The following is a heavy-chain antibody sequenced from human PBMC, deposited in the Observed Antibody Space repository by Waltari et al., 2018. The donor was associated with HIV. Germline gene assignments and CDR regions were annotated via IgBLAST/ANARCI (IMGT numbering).Heavy chain of an antibody. J-gene: IGHJ5*02. Sequence: QVQLQQWGAGLLKPSETLSLTCAVYGGSFSGYYWSWIRQPPGKGLEWIGEINHSGSTNYNPSLKSRVTISVDTSKNQFSLKLSSVTAADTAVYYCARDQNVMYSSGWYRRRWFDPWGQGTLVTVSS. CDR3: ARDQNVMYSSGWYRRRWFDP. D-gene: IGHD6-19*01. CDR1: GGSFSGYY. CDR2: INHSGST. V-gene: IGHV4-34*01.